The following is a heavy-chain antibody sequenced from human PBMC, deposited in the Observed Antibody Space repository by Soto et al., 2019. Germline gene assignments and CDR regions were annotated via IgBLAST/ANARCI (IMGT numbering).Heavy chain of an antibody. CDR2: ITGTGGDT. Sequence: PGGSLRLSCAASGFTFSNFVMRWVRQTPGKGLEWVSTITGTGGDTYYADSVKGRFTISRDNAKNSLYLQMNSLRAEDTAVYYCATSRPAAAPFDYWGQGTLVTVSS. D-gene: IGHD6-13*01. J-gene: IGHJ4*02. CDR3: ATSRPAAAPFDY. CDR1: GFTFSNFV. V-gene: IGHV3-21*01.